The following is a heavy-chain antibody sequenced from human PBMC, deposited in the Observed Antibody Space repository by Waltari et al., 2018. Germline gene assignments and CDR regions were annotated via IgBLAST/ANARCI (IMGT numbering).Heavy chain of an antibody. CDR3: ARTYYDFWSGYLFDP. D-gene: IGHD3-3*01. CDR1: GYSISSGYY. CDR2: IYHSGST. J-gene: IGHJ5*02. Sequence: QVQLQESGPGLVKPSETLSLTCAVSGYSISSGYYWGWIRQPPGKGLEWIGSIYHSGSTYYNPSLKSRVTISVDTSKNQFSRKLSSVTAADTAVYYCARTYYDFWSGYLFDPWGQGTLVTVSS. V-gene: IGHV4-38-2*01.